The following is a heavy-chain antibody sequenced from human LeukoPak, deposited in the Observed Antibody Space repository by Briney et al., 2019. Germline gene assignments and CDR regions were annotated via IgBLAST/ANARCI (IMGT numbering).Heavy chain of an antibody. D-gene: IGHD1-26*01. Sequence: SETLSLTCTVSGGSISGYYWSWIRQPPGKGLEWIGEINHSGSTNYNPSLKSRVTISVDTSKNQFSLKLSSVTAADTAVYYCARYLGAFDYWGQGTLVTVSS. CDR2: INHSGST. J-gene: IGHJ4*02. CDR1: GGSISGYY. CDR3: ARYLGAFDY. V-gene: IGHV4-34*01.